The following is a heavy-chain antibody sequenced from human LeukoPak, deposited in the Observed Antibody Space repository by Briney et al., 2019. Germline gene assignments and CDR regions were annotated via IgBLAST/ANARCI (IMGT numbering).Heavy chain of an antibody. Sequence: PSETLSLTCTVSGGSISSYYWSWIRQPAGKGLEWIGRIYTSGSTKYNTSLKSRVTMSVDPSKNQFSLKLSSVTAADTAVNYCARDLGYDSSGYYGGDAFDIWGEGTMVTVSS. CDR3: ARDLGYDSSGYYGGDAFDI. CDR1: GGSISSYY. CDR2: IYTSGST. J-gene: IGHJ3*02. D-gene: IGHD3-22*01. V-gene: IGHV4-4*07.